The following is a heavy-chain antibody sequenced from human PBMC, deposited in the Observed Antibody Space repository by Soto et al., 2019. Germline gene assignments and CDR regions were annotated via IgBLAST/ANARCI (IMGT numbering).Heavy chain of an antibody. V-gene: IGHV1-18*01. CDR2: ISAYNGNT. Sequence: ASVKVSCKASGYTFTSYGISWVRQAPGQGLEWMGWISAYNGNTNYAQKLQGRVTVTTDTSTSTAYMELRSLRSDDTAVYYCAGFASGQLVSWFDPWGQGTLVTVSS. CDR3: AGFASGQLVSWFDP. D-gene: IGHD6-6*01. J-gene: IGHJ5*02. CDR1: GYTFTSYG.